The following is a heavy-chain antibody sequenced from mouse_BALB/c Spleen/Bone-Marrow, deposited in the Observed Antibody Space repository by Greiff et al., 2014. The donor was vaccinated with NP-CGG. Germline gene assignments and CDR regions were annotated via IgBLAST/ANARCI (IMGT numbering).Heavy chain of an antibody. Sequence: VQLKESGGGLVKPGGSLKLSCAASGFTFSDYYMYWVRQTPEKRLEWVATISDGGSYTYYPDSVKGRFTISRDNAKNNLYLQLSGLKSEDTAMYYCARGPHDDDMDYWGQGTSVTVSS. V-gene: IGHV5-4*02. CDR3: ARGPHDDDMDY. J-gene: IGHJ4*01. CDR1: GFTFSDYY. D-gene: IGHD2-3*01. CDR2: ISDGGSYT.